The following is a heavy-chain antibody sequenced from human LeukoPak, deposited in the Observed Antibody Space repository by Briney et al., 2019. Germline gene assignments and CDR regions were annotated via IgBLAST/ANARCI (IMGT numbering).Heavy chain of an antibody. V-gene: IGHV5-51*01. J-gene: IGHJ4*02. CDR3: ARRMVRGVMDYFDY. D-gene: IGHD3-10*01. Sequence: GESLKISCKGSGYSFTTYWIGWVRQMPGKGLEWMGIIYPGDSDTRYSPSFQGQVTISADKSINTAYLQWSGLKASDTAMYYCARRMVRGVMDYFDYWGQGTLVTVSS. CDR1: GYSFTTYW. CDR2: IYPGDSDT.